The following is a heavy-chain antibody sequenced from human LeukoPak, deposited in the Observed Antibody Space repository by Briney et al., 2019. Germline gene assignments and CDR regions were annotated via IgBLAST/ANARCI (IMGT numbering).Heavy chain of an antibody. CDR3: AKSWWGIDALDI. D-gene: IGHD3-16*01. J-gene: IGHJ3*02. V-gene: IGHV3-23*01. CDR2: ISGSGSST. Sequence: GGPLRLSCAASGFIFSGYAMIWVPQAPGKGLEWVSAISGSGSSTFYADSVKGRFTISRDNYKNTLYMQMNNLRAEDTAVYYCAKSWWGIDALDIWGLGTMVIVSS. CDR1: GFIFSGYA.